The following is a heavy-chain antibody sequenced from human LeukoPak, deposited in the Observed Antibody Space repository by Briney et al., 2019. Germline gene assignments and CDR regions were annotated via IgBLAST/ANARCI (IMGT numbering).Heavy chain of an antibody. CDR1: GFGFGAYA. Sequence: GGSLRLSRAASGFGFGAYAMIWVRQAPGKGLEWVSLIHNDAATTYYADSVRGRFTVSRDNSKNTLYLEMNSLRAEDTAVYYCAKGKGGTSFNYCFDYWGQGTPVSVSS. D-gene: IGHD2/OR15-2a*01. V-gene: IGHV3-23*03. J-gene: IGHJ4*02. CDR2: IHNDAATT. CDR3: AKGKGGTSFNYCFDY.